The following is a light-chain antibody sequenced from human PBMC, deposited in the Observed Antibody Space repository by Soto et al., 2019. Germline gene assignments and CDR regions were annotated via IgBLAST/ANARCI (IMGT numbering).Light chain of an antibody. Sequence: EIVMTQSPATLSVSPGERATLSCRASQSVSSNLAWYQQKPGQAPRLLIYGASTRATGIPARFSGSGSGTEFILTISSLQPEDFAVYYCQQYNNWPRTFGQGTKVDIK. V-gene: IGKV3D-15*01. CDR1: QSVSSN. CDR2: GAS. CDR3: QQYNNWPRT. J-gene: IGKJ1*01.